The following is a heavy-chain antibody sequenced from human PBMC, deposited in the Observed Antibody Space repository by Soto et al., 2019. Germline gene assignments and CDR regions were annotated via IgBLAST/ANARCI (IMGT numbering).Heavy chain of an antibody. CDR2: IIPIFGTA. CDR1: GGSFSSYA. CDR3: ARGYSGIVVVTALNYGMDV. D-gene: IGHD2-21*02. V-gene: IGHV1-69*13. Sequence: SVRVSCKASGGSFSSYAISWVRQAPGQGLEWMGGIIPIFGTANYAQKFQGRVTITADESTSTAYMELSSLRSEDTAVYYCARGYSGIVVVTALNYGMDVWGQGTTVTVSS. J-gene: IGHJ6*02.